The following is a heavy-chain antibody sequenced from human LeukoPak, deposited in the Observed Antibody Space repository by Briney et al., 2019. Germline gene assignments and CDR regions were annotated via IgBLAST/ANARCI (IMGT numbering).Heavy chain of an antibody. CDR1: GGSFSGYY. D-gene: IGHD5-12*01. CDR3: ARGGPMVATLDY. V-gene: IGHV4-34*01. Sequence: SETLSLTCAVYGGSFSGYYWSWIRQPPGKGLEWIGEINHSGSTNYNPSLKSRVTISVDTSKNQFSLTLCSVTAADTAVYYCARGGPMVATLDYWGQGTLVTVSS. J-gene: IGHJ4*02. CDR2: INHSGST.